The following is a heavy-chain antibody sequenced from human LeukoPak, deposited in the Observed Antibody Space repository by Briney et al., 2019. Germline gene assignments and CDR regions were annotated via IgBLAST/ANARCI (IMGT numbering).Heavy chain of an antibody. Sequence: PGGSLRLSCAASGFTFDDYGMSWVRQAPGKGLEWVSLISGDGGSTYYADSVKGRFTISRDNSKNSLYLQMNSLRTEDTALYYCAKDSGSYDAFDIWGQGTMVTVSS. D-gene: IGHD1-26*01. J-gene: IGHJ3*02. CDR2: ISGDGGST. CDR3: AKDSGSYDAFDI. CDR1: GFTFDDYG. V-gene: IGHV3-43*02.